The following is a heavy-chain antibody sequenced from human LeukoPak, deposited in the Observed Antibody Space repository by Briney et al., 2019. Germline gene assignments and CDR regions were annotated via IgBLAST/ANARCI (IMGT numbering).Heavy chain of an antibody. V-gene: IGHV3-9*01. Sequence: ALRLSCAASGFTFDDYAMHWVRQAPGKGLEWVSGISWNSGSIGYADSVKGRFTISRDNAKNSLYLQMNSLRAEDTALYYCAKDIIGAAPGWYFDYWGQGTLVTVSS. CDR3: AKDIIGAAPGWYFDY. CDR1: GFTFDDYA. CDR2: ISWNSGSI. J-gene: IGHJ4*02. D-gene: IGHD3-10*01.